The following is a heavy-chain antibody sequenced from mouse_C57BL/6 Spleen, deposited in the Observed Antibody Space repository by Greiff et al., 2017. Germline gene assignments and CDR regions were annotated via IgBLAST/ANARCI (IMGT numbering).Heavy chain of an antibody. CDR2: IYPGDGDT. V-gene: IGHV1-82*01. D-gene: IGHD2-1*01. CDR3: ARFYYGNYFDY. CDR1: GYAFSSSW. J-gene: IGHJ2*01. Sequence: VQLQQSGPELVKPGASVKISCKASGYAFSSSWMNWVKQRPGKGLEWIGRIYPGDGDTNYNGKFKGKATLTADKSSSPAYMQLSSLTSEDSAVYFCARFYYGNYFDYWGQGTTLTVSS.